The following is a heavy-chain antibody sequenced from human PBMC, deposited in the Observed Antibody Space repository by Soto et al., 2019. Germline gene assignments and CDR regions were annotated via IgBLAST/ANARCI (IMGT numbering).Heavy chain of an antibody. CDR2: INAGNGNT. CDR3: ARSPGIAVAAY. D-gene: IGHD6-19*01. Sequence: QVQLVQSGAEEKKPGASVKVSCKASGYTFTSYAMHWVRQAPGQRLEWMGWINAGNGNTKSSQKFQGRVTITRDTSVRAAYIEVSSLGSEDTAVDYIARSPGIAVAAYGGQGTLVTISS. V-gene: IGHV1-3*05. J-gene: IGHJ4*02. CDR1: GYTFTSYA.